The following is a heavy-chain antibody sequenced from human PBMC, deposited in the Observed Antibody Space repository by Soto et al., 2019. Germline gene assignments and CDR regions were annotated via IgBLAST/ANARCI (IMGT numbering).Heavy chain of an antibody. Sequence: GGSLRLSCAVSGFTFSNYGMHWVRQAPGKGLEWVALISYDVNNKYYADSVKGRFTISRDNSKNTLFLQMNGLRAEDTAVYYCAKLAFTESHYFDYWGQGTLVTVSS. CDR2: ISYDVNNK. V-gene: IGHV3-30*18. CDR1: GFTFSNYG. D-gene: IGHD3-3*02. CDR3: AKLAFTESHYFDY. J-gene: IGHJ4*02.